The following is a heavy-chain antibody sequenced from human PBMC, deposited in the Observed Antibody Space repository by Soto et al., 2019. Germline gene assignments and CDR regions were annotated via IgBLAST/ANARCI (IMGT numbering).Heavy chain of an antibody. Sequence: LRLSSAASGFAFSSYAINCVRQAPGKGLEWVSAISGSGGSTYYADSVKGRFTISRDNSKNTLYLQMNSLRAEDTAVYYCAKGRDYYYGSGSYYTYWGQGTLV. CDR2: ISGSGGST. CDR3: AKGRDYYYGSGSYYTY. D-gene: IGHD3-10*01. V-gene: IGHV3-23*01. CDR1: GFAFSSYA. J-gene: IGHJ4*02.